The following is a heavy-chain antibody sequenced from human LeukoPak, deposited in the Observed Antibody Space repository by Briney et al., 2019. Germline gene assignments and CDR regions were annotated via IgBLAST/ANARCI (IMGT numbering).Heavy chain of an antibody. Sequence: ASVKVSCKASGYTFTGYYMHWVRQAPGQGLEWMGWINPNSGGTNYAQKFQGRVTMTRDRSISTSYMELGRLRSDDTAVYYCARAWLRLNPYFDYWGQGTLVTVSS. CDR2: INPNSGGT. CDR3: ARAWLRLNPYFDY. V-gene: IGHV1-2*02. CDR1: GYTFTGYY. J-gene: IGHJ4*02. D-gene: IGHD5-12*01.